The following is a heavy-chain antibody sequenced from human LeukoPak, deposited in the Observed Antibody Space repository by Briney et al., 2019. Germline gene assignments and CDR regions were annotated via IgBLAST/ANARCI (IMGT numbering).Heavy chain of an antibody. CDR3: TKDYCGKFCSAV. Sequence: GGSLRLSCAASGFSFSAFGMNWVRQAPGKGQEWVSTITNSGGSTYYVDSVKGRFTISRDNSKNTLYLQMNSLRAEDTAKYYCTKDYCGKFCSAVWGQGTTVTVSS. CDR1: GFSFSAFG. CDR2: ITNSGGST. D-gene: IGHD3-9*01. J-gene: IGHJ6*02. V-gene: IGHV3-23*01.